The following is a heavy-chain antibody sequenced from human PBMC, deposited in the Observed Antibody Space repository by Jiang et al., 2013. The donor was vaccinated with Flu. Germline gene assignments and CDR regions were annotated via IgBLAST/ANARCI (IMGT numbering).Heavy chain of an antibody. J-gene: IGHJ3*02. CDR2: IYHSGTT. CDR3: GRGGTFEAFDI. V-gene: IGHV4-38-2*01. CDR1: GYSISRGFY. D-gene: IGHD3-16*01. Sequence: GLVKPSETLSLTCAVSGYSISRGFYWGWIRQPPGKGLEWIGSIYHSGTTYYNTSLKSRVTISIDTSNNQFSLRLSSVTAADTAVYYCGRGGTFEAFDIWGQGTMVTASS.